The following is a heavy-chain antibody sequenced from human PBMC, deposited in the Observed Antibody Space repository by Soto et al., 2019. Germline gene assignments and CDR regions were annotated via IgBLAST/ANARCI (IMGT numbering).Heavy chain of an antibody. CDR3: ARVQTYYQDSIGYKPFHP. Sequence: SETLSLTCTVSGASIITDGYYWTWIRQHPGKGLEWLGYIHYSGGATYSPSYNPSLQSRIAISVDISKSLFSLKLTSVTAADTAVYYCARVQTYYQDSIGYKPFHPWGEGTLVTVSS. D-gene: IGHD3-22*01. V-gene: IGHV4-31*03. CDR1: GASIITDGYY. J-gene: IGHJ5*02. CDR2: IHYSGGATYSP.